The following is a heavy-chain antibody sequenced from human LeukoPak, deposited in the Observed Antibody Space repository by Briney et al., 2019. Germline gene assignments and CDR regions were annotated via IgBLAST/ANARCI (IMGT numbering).Heavy chain of an antibody. V-gene: IGHV3-9*01. CDR3: AKGFIADSSGYYSSFDY. J-gene: IGHJ4*02. CDR2: ISWNSGSI. CDR1: GFTFDDYA. D-gene: IGHD3-22*01. Sequence: GGSLRLSCAASGFTFDDYAMHWVRQAPGKGLEWVSGISWNSGSIGYADSMKGRFTISRDNAKNSLYLQMNSLRAEDTALYYCAKGFIADSSGYYSSFDYWGQGTLVTVSS.